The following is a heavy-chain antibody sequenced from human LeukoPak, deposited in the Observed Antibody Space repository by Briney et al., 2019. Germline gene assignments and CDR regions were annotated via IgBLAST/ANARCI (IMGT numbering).Heavy chain of an antibody. CDR2: IYSGGST. CDR3: AELGITMIGGV. D-gene: IGHD3-10*02. Sequence: PGGSLRLSCAASEFSVGSNYMTWARQAPGKGLEWVSLIYSGGSTYYADSVKGRFTISRDNAKNSLYLQMNSLRAEDTAVYYCAELGITMIGGVWGKGTTVTISS. CDR1: EFSVGSNY. J-gene: IGHJ6*04. V-gene: IGHV3-66*01.